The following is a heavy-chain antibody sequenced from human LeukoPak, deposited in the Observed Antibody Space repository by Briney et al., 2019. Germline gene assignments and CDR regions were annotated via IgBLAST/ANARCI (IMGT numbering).Heavy chain of an antibody. J-gene: IGHJ4*02. D-gene: IGHD6-13*01. CDR2: IIPMFDTA. Sequence: ASVKVSCKASGDTFRSCGLMRVRQAPGRGLEWMGGIIPMFDTADYAQKFQGRVTINADESTNTAYMELSRLTSEDTAVYYCAKVPLPGDEYSSRCLDYWGQGTLVTVSS. CDR1: GDTFRSCG. CDR3: AKVPLPGDEYSSRCLDY. V-gene: IGHV1-69*13.